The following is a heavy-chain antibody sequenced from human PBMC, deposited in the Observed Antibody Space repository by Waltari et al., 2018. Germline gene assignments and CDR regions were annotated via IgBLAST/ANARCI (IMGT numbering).Heavy chain of an antibody. CDR2: ISPRYGKS. CDR1: GGTFKNYA. CDR3: ATLNSADRDY. J-gene: IGHJ4*02. V-gene: IGHV1-69*13. Sequence: QVHLVQSGTELKKPGSSVRVSCRDSGGTFKNYAVTWVRQPLGQGLEWMGSISPRYGKSNYAQNFQGRLTIAADDSTDTVYMDLSGLRSEDTATYYCATLNSADRDYWGQGTLVTVSP.